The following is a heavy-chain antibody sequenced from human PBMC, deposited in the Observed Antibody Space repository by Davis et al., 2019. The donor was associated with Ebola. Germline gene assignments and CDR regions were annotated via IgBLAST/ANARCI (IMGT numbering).Heavy chain of an antibody. J-gene: IGHJ4*02. Sequence: PGGSLRLSCEASGFTFSAYWMSWVRQAPGKGLECVANIKQDGSEKYYVDSVKGRFTISRDNAKNSLYLQMNSLRAEDTAVYYCARRRQQLVRGDFDYWGQGTLVTVSS. CDR2: IKQDGSEK. CDR1: GFTFSAYW. V-gene: IGHV3-7*01. CDR3: ARRRQQLVRGDFDY. D-gene: IGHD6-13*01.